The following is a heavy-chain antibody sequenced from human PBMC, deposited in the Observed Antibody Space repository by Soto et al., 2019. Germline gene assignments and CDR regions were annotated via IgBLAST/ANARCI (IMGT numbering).Heavy chain of an antibody. J-gene: IGHJ6*02. V-gene: IGHV4-59*08. CDR1: GGSISPYY. CDR2: IYYGGST. Sequence: PSETLSLTCTVSGGSISPYYWSWIRQPPGKGLEWVGYIYYGGSTSYNPSLKSRITISLDTSKNQFSLKLSSVTAADTAVYYCARHLTYCSAGSCYSDFPYYGMDVWGQGTTVT. CDR3: ARHLTYCSAGSCYSDFPYYGMDV. D-gene: IGHD2-15*01.